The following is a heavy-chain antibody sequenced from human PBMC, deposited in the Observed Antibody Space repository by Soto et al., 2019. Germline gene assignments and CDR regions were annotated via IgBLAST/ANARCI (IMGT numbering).Heavy chain of an antibody. V-gene: IGHV1-18*01. D-gene: IGHD2-2*02. CDR1: GGTFTSYG. J-gene: IGHJ6*03. Sequence: SVKVSCKASGGTFTSYGISWVRQAPGQGLEWMGWISAYNGNTNYAQKLQGRVTMTTDTSTSTAYMELRSLRSEDTAVYYCAREVEYTVASHYHSAMDVWGKGTTVTLSS. CDR2: ISAYNGNT. CDR3: AREVEYTVASHYHSAMDV.